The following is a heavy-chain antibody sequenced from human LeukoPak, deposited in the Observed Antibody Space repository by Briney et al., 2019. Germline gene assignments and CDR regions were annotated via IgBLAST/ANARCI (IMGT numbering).Heavy chain of an antibody. D-gene: IGHD1-1*01. CDR1: GFTFSSYA. CDR3: AKDGTTTITFDY. CDR2: ISGSGGST. Sequence: PGGSLRLPCAASGFTFSSYAMSWVRQAPGKGLEYVSVISGSGGSTHYRDSVKGRFTISRDNSKNTLYLQMNSLRVEVTAVYYCAKDGTTTITFDYWGQGTLVTVSS. J-gene: IGHJ4*02. V-gene: IGHV3-23*01.